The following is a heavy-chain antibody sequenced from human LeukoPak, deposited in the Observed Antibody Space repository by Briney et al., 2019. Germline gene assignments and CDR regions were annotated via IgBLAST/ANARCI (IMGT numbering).Heavy chain of an antibody. V-gene: IGHV4-59*01. J-gene: IGHJ4*02. CDR3: ARDPDY. CDR1: GGSISSYY. CDR2: IYSSGST. Sequence: SETLSLTCTVSGGSISSYYWSWIRQPPGKGLEWIGCIYSSGSTNYNPSLKSRVTISVDTSKNQFSLKLTSVTAADTAVYYCARDPDYWGQGTLVTVSS.